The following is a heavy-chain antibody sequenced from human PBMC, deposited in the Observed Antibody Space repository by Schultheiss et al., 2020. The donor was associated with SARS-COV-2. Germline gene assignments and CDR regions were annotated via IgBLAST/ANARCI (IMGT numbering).Heavy chain of an antibody. CDR1: GFTFDDYG. J-gene: IGHJ6*02. V-gene: IGHV3-21*01. CDR2: ISSSSSYI. D-gene: IGHD3-3*01. CDR3: ARATRTFWSGYHYYYYGMDV. Sequence: GGSLRLSCAASGFTFDDYGMSWVRQAPGKGLEWVSSISSSSSYIYYADSVKGRFTISRDNAKNSLYLQMNSLRAEDTAVYYCARATRTFWSGYHYYYYGMDVWGQGTTVTVSS.